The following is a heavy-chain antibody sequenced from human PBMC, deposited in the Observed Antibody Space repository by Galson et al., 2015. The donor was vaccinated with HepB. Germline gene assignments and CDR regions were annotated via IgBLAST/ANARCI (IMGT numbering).Heavy chain of an antibody. J-gene: IGHJ3*02. CDR2: IDPSDSYT. CDR3: ARLGGYSGYDYRDAFDI. D-gene: IGHD5-12*01. Sequence: QSGAEVKKPGESLRISCKGSGYSFTSYWISWVRQMPGKGLEWMGRIDPSDSYTNYSPSFQGHVTISADKSISTAYLQWSSLKASDTAMYYCARLGGYSGYDYRDAFDIWGQGTMVTVSS. V-gene: IGHV5-10-1*01. CDR1: GYSFTSYW.